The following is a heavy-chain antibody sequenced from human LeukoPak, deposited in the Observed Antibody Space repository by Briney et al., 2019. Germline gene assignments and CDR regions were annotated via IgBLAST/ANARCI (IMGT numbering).Heavy chain of an antibody. Sequence: SETLSLACAVSGGSISSSTYYWGWIRQPPGKGLEWIGCIYETGSTYYKPSLKSQVTISVDTSKNQFSLKLTSVTAADTAVYYCARHSGSGYYSYFYTMDVWGQGATVAVSS. D-gene: IGHD2-15*01. J-gene: IGHJ6*02. CDR1: GGSISSSTYY. CDR2: IYETGST. V-gene: IGHV4-39*01. CDR3: ARHSGSGYYSYFYTMDV.